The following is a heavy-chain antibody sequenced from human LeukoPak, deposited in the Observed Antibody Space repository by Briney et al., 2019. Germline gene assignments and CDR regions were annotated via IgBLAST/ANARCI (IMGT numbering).Heavy chain of an antibody. CDR3: AHRKWLSRPFDY. CDR1: GFSVSTSGVG. D-gene: IGHD3-22*01. Sequence: SGPTLVNPTQTLTLTCTFSGFSVSTSGVGVGWIRQPPGKALEWLALIYWSDDKRYRATLKSRLTITKDTSKNQVVLTMTNMDPVDTATYYCAHRKWLSRPFDYWGQGTLVTVSS. CDR2: IYWSDDK. J-gene: IGHJ4*02. V-gene: IGHV2-5*01.